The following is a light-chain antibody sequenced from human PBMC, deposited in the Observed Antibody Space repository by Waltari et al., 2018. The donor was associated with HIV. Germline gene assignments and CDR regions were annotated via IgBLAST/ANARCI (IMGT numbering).Light chain of an antibody. J-gene: IGKJ1*01. CDR3: QQYNKWPPWT. V-gene: IGKV3-15*01. Sequence: IVMTQSPATLSVSPGERATLSCRASQSVGSNLAWYQQKPGQAPRLLIYGASTRATGIPARFSGSGSGTEFTLTISSLQSEDFAVYYCQQYNKWPPWTFGQGTKVEIK. CDR1: QSVGSN. CDR2: GAS.